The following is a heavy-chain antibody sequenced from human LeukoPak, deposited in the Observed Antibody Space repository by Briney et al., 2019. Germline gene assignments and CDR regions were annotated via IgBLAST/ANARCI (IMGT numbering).Heavy chain of an antibody. J-gene: IGHJ3*02. V-gene: IGHV3-73*01. Sequence: GGSLRLSCAGSGFTFTASSIHWVRQASGKGLEWVGRMKSKADNYATAYAASVTGRFTISRDDSTNTAYLQMNSLKIEDTAVYYCTRFDDAFDIWGQGTMVTVSS. CDR1: GFTFTASS. CDR3: TRFDDAFDI. CDR2: MKSKADNYAT.